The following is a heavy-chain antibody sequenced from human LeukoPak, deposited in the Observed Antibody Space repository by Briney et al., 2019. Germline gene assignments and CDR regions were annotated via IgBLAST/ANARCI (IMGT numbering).Heavy chain of an antibody. Sequence: GGSLRLSCAASGFTFSSYAMSWVRQAPGKGLEWVAVIWYDGSNKYYADSAKGRFTISRDNSKNTLYLQMNSLRAEDTAVYYCARGVRYFDWLSYYFDYWGQGTLVTVSS. CDR2: IWYDGSNK. CDR3: ARGVRYFDWLSYYFDY. V-gene: IGHV3-33*08. CDR1: GFTFSSYA. J-gene: IGHJ4*02. D-gene: IGHD3-9*01.